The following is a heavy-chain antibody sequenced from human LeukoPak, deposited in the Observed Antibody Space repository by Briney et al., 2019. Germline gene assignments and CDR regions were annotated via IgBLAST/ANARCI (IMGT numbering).Heavy chain of an antibody. V-gene: IGHV4-39*01. D-gene: IGHD6-13*01. Sequence: SETLSLTCTVSGVSISSVSYYWGWVRQPPGKGLEWIGSIYYSRSTYYHPSLKSRVTMSVKTSKNQFSLRLSSVTAADTAVYYCARRIAAATSGYYYWGEETLVTVAS. J-gene: IGHJ4*02. CDR3: ARRIAAATSGYYY. CDR1: GVSISSVSYY. CDR2: IYYSRST.